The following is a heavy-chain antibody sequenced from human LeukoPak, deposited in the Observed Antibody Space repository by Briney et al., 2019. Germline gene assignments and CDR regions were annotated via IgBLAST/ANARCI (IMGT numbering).Heavy chain of an antibody. CDR3: ARGVYHYGFIFDY. Sequence: GSLRLSCVDPGVTLSRNSMNSVRQAPGKRLGWVSHIFSSSRDIYYAESVKGGFTISRDTAKNSLFLQINSLRAEDTAVYFCARGVYHYGFIFDYWGQGTLVTVSS. V-gene: IGHV3-21*01. J-gene: IGHJ4*02. CDR2: IFSSSRDI. D-gene: IGHD3-10*01. CDR1: GVTLSRNS.